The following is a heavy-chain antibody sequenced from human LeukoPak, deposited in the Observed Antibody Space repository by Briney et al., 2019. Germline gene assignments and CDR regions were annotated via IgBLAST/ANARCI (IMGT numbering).Heavy chain of an antibody. J-gene: IGHJ4*02. CDR2: ISSSGSTI. Sequence: PGGSLRLSCAASGFTFSSYEMNWVRQAPGKGLEWVSYISSSGSTIYYADSVKGRLSISRDNAENSLFLQMNNLRVEDTAVYYCARGGSSSSNYWVYWGQGTLVTVSS. CDR3: ARGGSSSSNYWVY. D-gene: IGHD6-13*01. V-gene: IGHV3-48*03. CDR1: GFTFSSYE.